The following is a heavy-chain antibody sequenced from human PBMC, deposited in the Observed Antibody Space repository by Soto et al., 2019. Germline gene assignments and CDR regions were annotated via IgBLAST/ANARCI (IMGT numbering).Heavy chain of an antibody. Sequence: SETLSLTCAVYGGSFSGYYWSWIRQPPGKGLEWIGEINHSGSTNYNPSLKSRVTISVDTSKNQFSLKLSSVTAADTAVYYCARGDRYYDSSGYNLLDYWGQGTLVTVSS. CDR2: INHSGST. J-gene: IGHJ4*02. CDR1: GGSFSGYY. D-gene: IGHD3-22*01. V-gene: IGHV4-34*01. CDR3: ARGDRYYDSSGYNLLDY.